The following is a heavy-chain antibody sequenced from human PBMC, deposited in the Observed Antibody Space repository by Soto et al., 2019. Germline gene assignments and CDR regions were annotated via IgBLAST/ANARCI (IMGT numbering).Heavy chain of an antibody. V-gene: IGHV1-18*01. CDR1: GYTFTSYG. J-gene: IGHJ6*02. CDR3: ARGWGYCSSTSCYYYYGMDV. CDR2: ISAYNGNT. Sequence: QVQLVQSGAEVKKPGASVKVSCKASGYTFTSYGISWVRQAPGQGLEWMGWISAYNGNTNYAQKLKGRVTMTTDTSTSTAYMELRSLRSDDTAVYYCARGWGYCSSTSCYYYYGMDVWGQGTTVTVSS. D-gene: IGHD2-2*01.